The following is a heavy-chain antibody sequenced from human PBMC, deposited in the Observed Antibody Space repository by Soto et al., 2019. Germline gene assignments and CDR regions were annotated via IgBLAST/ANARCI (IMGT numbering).Heavy chain of an antibody. CDR3: ARRRYYDFWSGPKIITSDAFDI. J-gene: IGHJ3*02. V-gene: IGHV3-21*04. CDR2: ISSSSRYI. CDR1: GFTFSSYS. D-gene: IGHD3-3*01. Sequence: PGGSLRLSCAASGFTFSSYSMNWVRQAPGKGLEWVSSISSSSRYIYYADSVKGRFTISRDNAKNSLYLQMNSLRAEDTAVYYCARRRYYDFWSGPKIITSDAFDIWGQGTMVTVSS.